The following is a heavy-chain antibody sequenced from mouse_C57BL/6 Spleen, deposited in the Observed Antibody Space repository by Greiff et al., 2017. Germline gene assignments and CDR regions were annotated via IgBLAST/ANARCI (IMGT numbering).Heavy chain of an antibody. J-gene: IGHJ3*01. Sequence: QVQLQQPGAELVMPGASVKLSCKASGYTFTSYWMHWVKQRPGQGLEWIGEIDPSDSYTNYNQKFKGKSTLTVDKSSSTAYMPLSSRTSKESAVYYCAMGGTSGPCFAYGGKGTLVTVSA. CDR1: GYTFTSYW. CDR2: IDPSDSYT. CDR3: AMGGTSGPCFAY. D-gene: IGHD3-1*01. V-gene: IGHV1-69*01.